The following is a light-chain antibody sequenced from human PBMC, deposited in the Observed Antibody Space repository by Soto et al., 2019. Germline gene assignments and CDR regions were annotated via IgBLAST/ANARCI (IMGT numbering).Light chain of an antibody. J-gene: IGLJ2*01. CDR3: SSYTSSSTVV. Sequence: QSALAQPASVSGSPGQSITISCTGTSSDVGSYNYVSWYQQHPGKAPKPMIYEVSNRPSGVSNRFSGSKSDNTASLTISGLQAEDEANYSCSSYTSSSTVVFGGGTQLTVL. V-gene: IGLV2-14*01. CDR2: EVS. CDR1: SSDVGSYNY.